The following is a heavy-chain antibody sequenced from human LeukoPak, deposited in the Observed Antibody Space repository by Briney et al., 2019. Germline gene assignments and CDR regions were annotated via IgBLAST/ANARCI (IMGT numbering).Heavy chain of an antibody. D-gene: IGHD3-9*01. CDR3: ARRCYDILTGYYIGAFDI. J-gene: IGHJ3*02. CDR2: IYYSGRT. Sequence: SETLSLTCTVSGGSISSSSYYWGWIRQPPGEGLEWIGSIYYSGRTYYNPSLKSRVTISVDTSKNQFSLKLSSVTAADTAVYYCARRCYDILTGYYIGAFDIWGQGTMVTVSS. V-gene: IGHV4-39*01. CDR1: GGSISSSSYY.